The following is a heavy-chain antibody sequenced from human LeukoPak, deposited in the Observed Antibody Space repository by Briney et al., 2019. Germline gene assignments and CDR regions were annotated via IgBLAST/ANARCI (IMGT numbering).Heavy chain of an antibody. CDR3: ARSKNTAMEY. J-gene: IGHJ4*02. Sequence: GASVKVSCKASGYTFSSYGITWVRQAPGQGLEWMGWISAYNGNTNYAQKLQGRVTVTTDTSTSTAYMELRSLRSDDTAVYYCARSKNTAMEYWGQGTLVTVSS. V-gene: IGHV1-18*01. CDR1: GYTFSSYG. CDR2: ISAYNGNT. D-gene: IGHD5-18*01.